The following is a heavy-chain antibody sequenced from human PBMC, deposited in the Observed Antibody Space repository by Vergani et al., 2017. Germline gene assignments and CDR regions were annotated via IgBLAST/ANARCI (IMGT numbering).Heavy chain of an antibody. CDR2: ISNSGNTI. V-gene: IGHV3-48*01. Sequence: EVQLVESGGGLVQPGGSLRLSCAASGFSLSRFWMSWVRQAPEKGLEWVSYISNSGNTIEYADSVKGRFSISRDNAKSSLFLQMDSLRAEDTAVYYCARDHRDYNNYPGTFDIWGQGSMVTVSS. D-gene: IGHD5-24*01. CDR3: ARDHRDYNNYPGTFDI. J-gene: IGHJ3*02. CDR1: GFSLSRFW.